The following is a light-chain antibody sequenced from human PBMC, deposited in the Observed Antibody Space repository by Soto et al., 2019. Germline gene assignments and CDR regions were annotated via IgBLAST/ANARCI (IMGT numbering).Light chain of an antibody. V-gene: IGKV4-1*01. J-gene: IGKJ3*01. CDR3: QQYYNTPFT. CDR1: QSVLYNSNNKNY. Sequence: DIVMTQSPDSLAVSLGERATINCKSSQSVLYNSNNKNYLAWYQQKPTQPPKLLIYWASTRESGVPDRFSGSGSGTDFTLTISSLQAEDVAVYYCQQYYNTPFTFGPGTKVDIK. CDR2: WAS.